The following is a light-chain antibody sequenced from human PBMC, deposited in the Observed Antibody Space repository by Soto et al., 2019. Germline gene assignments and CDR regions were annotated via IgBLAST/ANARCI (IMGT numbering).Light chain of an antibody. CDR3: QQYNNWPPAVT. Sequence: EIVMTQSPATLSVSPGERATLSCRASQSVSSNLAWYQQKPGQAPRLLIYGASTRATGIPARFSGSGSGTEFTLTISSLQPEDFAVYYCQQYNNWPPAVTFGPGTKVDIK. J-gene: IGKJ3*01. CDR2: GAS. CDR1: QSVSSN. V-gene: IGKV3-15*01.